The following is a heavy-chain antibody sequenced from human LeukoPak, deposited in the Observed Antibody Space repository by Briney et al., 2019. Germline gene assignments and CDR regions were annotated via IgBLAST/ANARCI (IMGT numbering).Heavy chain of an antibody. Sequence: GGSLRLSCEASGFTFSSYSMNWVRQAPGKGLEWVSSISSGSYHIYYADAVKGRFSISRDNAKNSLYLQMNSLRAEDTSVYYCAELGITMIGGVRGKGTTVTISS. V-gene: IGHV3-21*01. CDR2: ISSGSYHI. J-gene: IGHJ6*04. CDR1: GFTFSSYS. D-gene: IGHD3-10*02. CDR3: AELGITMIGGV.